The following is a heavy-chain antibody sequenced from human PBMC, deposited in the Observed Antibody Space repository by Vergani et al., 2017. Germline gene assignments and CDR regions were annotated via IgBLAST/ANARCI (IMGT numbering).Heavy chain of an antibody. CDR3: ARDHTSNDYIWGSYLTYYYYYYMDV. CDR2: LSSSSSTI. Sequence: EVQLVESGGGLVQPGGSLRLSCAASGFTFSSYRMNWVRQAPGKGLEWVSYLSSSSSTIYYADSLKGRFTSSSDNAKNSLYLQMNSLRAEDTAVYYCARDHTSNDYIWGSYLTYYYYYYMDVWGKGTTVTVSS. CDR1: GFTFSSYR. V-gene: IGHV3-48*01. D-gene: IGHD3-16*01. J-gene: IGHJ6*03.